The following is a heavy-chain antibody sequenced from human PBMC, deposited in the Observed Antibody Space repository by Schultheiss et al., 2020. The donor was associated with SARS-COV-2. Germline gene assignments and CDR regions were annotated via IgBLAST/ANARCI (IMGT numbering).Heavy chain of an antibody. Sequence: SETLSLTCAVYGGSFSGYYWSWIRQPPGKGLEWIGEINHSGSTNYNPSLKSRVTISVDTSKNQFSLKLSSVTAADTAVYYCARDVLGGGVRGPAGTGERGFDYWGQGTLVTVSS. V-gene: IGHV4-34*01. CDR2: INHSGST. D-gene: IGHD6-13*01. CDR3: ARDVLGGGVRGPAGTGERGFDY. J-gene: IGHJ4*02. CDR1: GGSFSGYY.